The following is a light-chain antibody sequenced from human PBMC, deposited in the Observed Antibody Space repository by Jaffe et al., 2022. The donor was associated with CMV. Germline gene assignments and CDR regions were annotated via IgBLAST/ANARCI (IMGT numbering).Light chain of an antibody. Sequence: DIVMTQSPDSLAVSLGERATINCKSSQNLLYNSYNKNYLAWYQQKPGQPPKLLIYWASTRESGVPDRFSGSGSGTDFTLTISSLQAEDVAVYYCQQYYSTLWTFGQGTKVEI. J-gene: IGKJ1*01. CDR3: QQYYSTLWT. CDR1: QNLLYNSYNKNY. V-gene: IGKV4-1*01. CDR2: WAS.